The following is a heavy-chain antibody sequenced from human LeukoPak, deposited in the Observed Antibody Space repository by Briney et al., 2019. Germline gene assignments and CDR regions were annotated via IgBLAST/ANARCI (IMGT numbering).Heavy chain of an antibody. Sequence: SSETLSLTCTVSGGSISSYYWSWIRQPPGKGLEWIGYIYYSGSTNYNPSLKSRVTISVDTSKNQFSLKLSSVTAADTAVYYCARDRAIAVAGTRDDFDYRGQGTLVTVSS. D-gene: IGHD6-19*01. V-gene: IGHV4-59*01. CDR1: GGSISSYY. J-gene: IGHJ4*02. CDR3: ARDRAIAVAGTRDDFDY. CDR2: IYYSGST.